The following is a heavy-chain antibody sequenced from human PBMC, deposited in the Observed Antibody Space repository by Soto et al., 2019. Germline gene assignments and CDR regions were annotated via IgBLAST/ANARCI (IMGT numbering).Heavy chain of an antibody. Sequence: GSLRLSCAASGFTFSNAWMSWVRQAPGKGLEWVGRIKSKTDGGTTDYDAPVNGRFTISRDDSKNTLYLQMNSLKTEDTAVYYCTWMEDSSSWYYFDYWGQGTLVTVSS. CDR1: GFTFSNAW. J-gene: IGHJ4*02. CDR3: TWMEDSSSWYYFDY. D-gene: IGHD6-13*01. CDR2: IKSKTDGGTT. V-gene: IGHV3-15*01.